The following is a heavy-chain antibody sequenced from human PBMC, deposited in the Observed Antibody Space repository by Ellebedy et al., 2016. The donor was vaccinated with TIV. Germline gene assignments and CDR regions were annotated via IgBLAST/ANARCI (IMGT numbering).Heavy chain of an antibody. CDR3: ARAGQCGGDCYPH. D-gene: IGHD2-21*02. CDR1: GGTFSSSA. V-gene: IGHV1-69*04. CDR2: IIPILAIA. Sequence: AASVKVSCKASGGTFSSSAINWARQAPGQGLEWMGRIIPILAIANYAQKFQGRVTITADKSTSTAYMELSSLRSDDSAVYYCARAGQCGGDCYPHWGQGTLVTVSS. J-gene: IGHJ4*02.